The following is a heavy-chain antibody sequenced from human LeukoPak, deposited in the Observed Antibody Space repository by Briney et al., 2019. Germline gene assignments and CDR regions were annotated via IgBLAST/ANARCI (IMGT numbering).Heavy chain of an antibody. CDR2: ISGSGGRA. CDR3: ARDYAGSIVVVPATNPYYFDY. V-gene: IGHV3-23*01. CDR1: GFTFSSYG. J-gene: IGHJ4*02. Sequence: GGSLRLSCAASGFTFSSYGMSWVRQAPGKGLEWVSLISGSGGRAYYADSVKGRFTISRDHSKNTLYLQMNSLRAEDTAVYYCARDYAGSIVVVPATNPYYFDYWGQGTLVTVSS. D-gene: IGHD2-2*01.